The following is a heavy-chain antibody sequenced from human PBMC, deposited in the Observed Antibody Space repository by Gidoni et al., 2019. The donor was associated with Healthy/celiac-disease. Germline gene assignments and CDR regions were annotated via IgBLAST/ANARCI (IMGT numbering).Heavy chain of an antibody. D-gene: IGHD3-22*01. CDR2: IYYSGST. J-gene: IGHJ4*02. Sequence: QLQLQEPGPGLVKPSETLSLTCTVSGGSISSSSYYWGWIRQPPGKGLEWIGSIYYSGSTYYNPSLKSRVTISVDTSKNQFSLKLSSVTAADTAAYYCASAYDSSGYYFDYWGQGTLVTVSS. CDR3: ASAYDSSGYYFDY. V-gene: IGHV4-39*01. CDR1: GGSISSSSYY.